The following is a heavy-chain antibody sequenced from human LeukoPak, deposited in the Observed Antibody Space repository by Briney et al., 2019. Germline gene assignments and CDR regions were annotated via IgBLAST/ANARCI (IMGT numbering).Heavy chain of an antibody. V-gene: IGHV3-21*01. J-gene: IGHJ3*02. Sequence: GGSLRLSYAASGFTFSTYSMSWVRQAPGKGLEWVSSMTRSSTYIYYADSMKGRFTISRDNAKNSLYLQMNSLRAEDTAVYYCARIGLVPLDAFDIWGQGTMVTVSS. CDR3: ARIGLVPLDAFDI. CDR2: MTRSSTYI. D-gene: IGHD1-26*01. CDR1: GFTFSTYS.